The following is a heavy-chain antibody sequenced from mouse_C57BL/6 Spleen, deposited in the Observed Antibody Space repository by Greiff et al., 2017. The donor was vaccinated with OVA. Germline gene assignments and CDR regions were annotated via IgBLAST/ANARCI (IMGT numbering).Heavy chain of an antibody. CDR3: ATSRDYDYGADCFDY. J-gene: IGHJ2*01. CDR2: INPNYGTT. CDR1: GYSFNDYN. V-gene: IGHV1-39*01. Sequence: VQLQQSGPELVKPGASVKISCKASGYSFNDYNMNWVKQSNGKSLEWIGVINPNYGTTSYNQKFKGKATLTVDQSSSTAYMQLNSLTSEDSAVYYCATSRDYDYGADCFDYWGQGTTLTVSS. D-gene: IGHD2-4*01.